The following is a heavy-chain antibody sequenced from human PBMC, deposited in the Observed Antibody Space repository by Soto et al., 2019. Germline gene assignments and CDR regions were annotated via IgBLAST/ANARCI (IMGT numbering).Heavy chain of an antibody. Sequence: PSETLSLTCTVSGGSISSYYWSWIRQPPGKGLEWIGCIYYSGRTNYNPSLKSRVTISVDTPKNQFSLKLSSVTAADTAVYYCARGYCSSTTCYIWDNWFDPWGQGTLVTVSS. V-gene: IGHV4-59*01. CDR2: IYYSGRT. CDR3: ARGYCSSTTCYIWDNWFDP. D-gene: IGHD2-2*01. J-gene: IGHJ5*02. CDR1: GGSISSYY.